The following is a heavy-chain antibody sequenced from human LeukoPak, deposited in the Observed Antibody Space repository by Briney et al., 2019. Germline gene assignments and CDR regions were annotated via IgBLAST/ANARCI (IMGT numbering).Heavy chain of an antibody. CDR1: GFSFSDYN. CDR2: ISSGSSTT. Sequence: GGSLRLSCAASGFSFSDYNMNWVRQASGKGLEWVAYISSGSSTTHYADSVTGRFSISRDNAKNSLYLHMNSLRAEDTAFYYCARDKQIDYSVYYMDVWGKGTTVTVSS. CDR3: ARDKQIDYSVYYMDV. J-gene: IGHJ6*03. D-gene: IGHD3-22*01. V-gene: IGHV3-48*04.